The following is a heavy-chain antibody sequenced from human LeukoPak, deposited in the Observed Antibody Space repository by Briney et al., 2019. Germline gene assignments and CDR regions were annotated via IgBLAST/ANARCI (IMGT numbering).Heavy chain of an antibody. CDR2: IKQEGSEK. J-gene: IGHJ4*02. CDR1: GFTFSRYW. D-gene: IGHD1-14*01. Sequence: GGSLRLSCAASGFTFSRYWMSRVREAPGKGGEGGANIKQEGSEKYYVDSVNRRFTISRDNAKISLYLQMNSLRAEYTAVYYCARARGMLASQPPLDYWGQGTLVTVSS. CDR3: ARARGMLASQPPLDY. V-gene: IGHV3-7*01.